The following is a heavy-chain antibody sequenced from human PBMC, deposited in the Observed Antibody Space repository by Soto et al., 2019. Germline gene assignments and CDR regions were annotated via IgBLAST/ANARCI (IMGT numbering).Heavy chain of an antibody. J-gene: IGHJ4*02. CDR3: AKGNSSSWYLSYFDY. V-gene: IGHV3-23*01. CDR2: ISGSGGST. Sequence: GGSLRLSFAASGFTFSSYAMSWVRQAPGKGLEWVSAISGSGGSTYYADSVKGRFTISRDNSKNTLYLQMNSLRAEDTAVYYCAKGNSSSWYLSYFDYWGQGTLVTVSS. CDR1: GFTFSSYA. D-gene: IGHD6-13*01.